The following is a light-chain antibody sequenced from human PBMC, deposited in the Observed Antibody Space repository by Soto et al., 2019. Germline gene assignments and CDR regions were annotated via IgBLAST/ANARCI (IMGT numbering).Light chain of an antibody. J-gene: IGKJ1*01. CDR1: QSVSSY. CDR2: DAF. Sequence: EIVLTQSPATLSLSPGERATLSCRASQSVSSYLAWYQQKPGQAPRLLIYDAFNRATGIPARFSGSGSWTDFTRTISSLEPEDFAVYYCQQRSNWPRTFGQGTKVEIK. CDR3: QQRSNWPRT. V-gene: IGKV3-11*01.